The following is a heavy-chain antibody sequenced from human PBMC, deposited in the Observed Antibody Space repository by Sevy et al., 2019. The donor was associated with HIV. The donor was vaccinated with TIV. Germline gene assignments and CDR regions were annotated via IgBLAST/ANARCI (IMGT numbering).Heavy chain of an antibody. CDR1: GYSFTDYY. D-gene: IGHD3-3*02. J-gene: IGHJ6*02. V-gene: IGHV1-2*02. CDR3: ARARRVSIVYYYYGMDV. CDR2: INPKNDVT. Sequence: ASVKVSCKASGYSFTDYYMHWVRQAPGQGLEWMAWINPKNDVTNYAQKFQGRVTMTRDTSTSTAYMELTRLRSDDTAVYYCARARRVSIVYYYYGMDVWGQGTTVTVSS.